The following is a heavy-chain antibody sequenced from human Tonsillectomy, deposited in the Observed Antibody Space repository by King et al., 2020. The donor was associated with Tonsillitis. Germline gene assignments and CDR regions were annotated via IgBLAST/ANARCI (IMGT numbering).Heavy chain of an antibody. J-gene: IGHJ2*01. CDR2: IYPSGST. V-gene: IGHV4-30-2*01. Sequence: LQLQESGSGLVKPSQTLSLTCAVSGGSISSGGYSWSWIRQPPGKGLEWIGYIYPSGSTFYNPSLKSRVTISVDKSKNQFSLKLSSVTAADTAVYYCARGVTYYDSRGYYRGYWYFDLWGRGTLVTVSS. D-gene: IGHD3-22*01. CDR1: GGSISSGGYS. CDR3: ARGVTYYDSRGYYRGYWYFDL.